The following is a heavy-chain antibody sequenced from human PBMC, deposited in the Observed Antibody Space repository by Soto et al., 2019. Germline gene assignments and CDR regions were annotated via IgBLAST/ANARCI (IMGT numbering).Heavy chain of an antibody. CDR1: GYSFTSYC. J-gene: IGHJ3*02. D-gene: IGHD2-2*01. CDR2: IYPGDSDT. V-gene: IGHV5-51*01. CDR3: ARPCSSTSCYDLDAFDI. Sequence: GESLKISCKGSGYSFTSYCIGWVRQMPGKGLEWMGIIYPGDSDTRYSPSFQGQVTISADKSISTAYLQWSSLKASDTAMYYCARPCSSTSCYDLDAFDIWGQGTMVTVSS.